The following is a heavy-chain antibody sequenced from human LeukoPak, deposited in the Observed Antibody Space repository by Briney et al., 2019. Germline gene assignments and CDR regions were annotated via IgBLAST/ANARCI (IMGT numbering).Heavy chain of an antibody. CDR1: VFNFSSYG. CDR2: ISYDGSNK. Sequence: GGSLRLSCAASVFNFSSYGMHWVRQAPGKGLEWVAVISYDGSNKYYADSVKGRFTISRDNSKNTLYLQMDSLRAEDTAVYYCAKFLASMVNDNWGQGTLVTVSS. V-gene: IGHV3-30*18. CDR3: AKFLASMVNDN. D-gene: IGHD5-18*01. J-gene: IGHJ4*02.